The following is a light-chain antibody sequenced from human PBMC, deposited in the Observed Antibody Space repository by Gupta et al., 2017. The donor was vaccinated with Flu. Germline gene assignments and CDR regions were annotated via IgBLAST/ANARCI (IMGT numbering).Light chain of an antibody. CDR2: AAS. Sequence: VLTQSPATLSLSRGERAILSCRASQSVNIYLAWYQQKPGKPPRLLMFAASKRAGGIPDRFSGSGSGTDFTLTISTLQPEDFAVYYCQQRSGVLRYTFGQGTKLEMK. V-gene: IGKV3-11*01. CDR3: QQRSGVLRYT. CDR1: QSVNIY. J-gene: IGKJ2*01.